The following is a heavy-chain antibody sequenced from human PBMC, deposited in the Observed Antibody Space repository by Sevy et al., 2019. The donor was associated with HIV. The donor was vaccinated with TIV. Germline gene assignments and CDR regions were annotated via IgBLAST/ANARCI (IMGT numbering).Heavy chain of an antibody. CDR1: GGSISSYY. CDR3: AREGYCSSTSCYGGGYYYYGMDV. Sequence: SETLSLTCTVSGGSISSYYWSWTRQPPGKGLEWIGYIYYSGSTNYNPSLKSRVTISVDTSKNQFSLKLSSVTAADTAVYYCAREGYCSSTSCYGGGYYYYGMDVWGQGTTVTVSS. V-gene: IGHV4-59*01. D-gene: IGHD2-2*01. CDR2: IYYSGST. J-gene: IGHJ6*02.